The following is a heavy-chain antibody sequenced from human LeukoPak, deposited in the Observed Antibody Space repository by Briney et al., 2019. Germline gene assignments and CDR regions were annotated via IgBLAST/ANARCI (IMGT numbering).Heavy chain of an antibody. D-gene: IGHD3-10*01. CDR3: AKDRDRLAFDP. CDR2: ISAGGDHT. Sequence: PGGSLRLSCAASGFTFSSYSMSWVRQAPGKGLEWVSGISAGGDHTYYTDSVKGRFTISRDSSKNTLSLQMNSLRAEDTAVYYCAKDRDRLAFDPWGQGTLVSVSS. V-gene: IGHV3-23*01. CDR1: GFTFSSYS. J-gene: IGHJ5*02.